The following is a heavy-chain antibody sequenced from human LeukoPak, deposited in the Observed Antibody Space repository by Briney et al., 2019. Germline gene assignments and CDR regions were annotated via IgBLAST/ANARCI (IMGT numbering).Heavy chain of an antibody. J-gene: IGHJ5*02. V-gene: IGHV3-21*01. CDR2: ISSSSSYI. CDR1: GFTFSCYS. D-gene: IGHD1-7*01. Sequence: GASLSFSYAASGFTFSCYSRNWVRKAPGKELELGSSISSSSSYIYYADSVKGRITITRDNAKNSLYLQMNSLRAEDTAVYYCARDAATGITGTNWFDPWGQGTLVTVSS. CDR3: ARDAATGITGTNWFDP.